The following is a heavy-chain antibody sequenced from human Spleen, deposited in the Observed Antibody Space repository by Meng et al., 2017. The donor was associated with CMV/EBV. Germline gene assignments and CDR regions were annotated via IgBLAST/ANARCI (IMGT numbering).Heavy chain of an antibody. CDR3: AHRTAARLDFDY. V-gene: IGHV2-5*01. CDR2: IYWNDDK. CDR1: GFSLITSGVG. D-gene: IGHD6-6*01. J-gene: IGHJ4*02. Sequence: SGPTLVKPTQTLTLTCSFSGFSLITSGVGVGWIRQPPGKALEWLALIYWNDDKRYSPSLKNRLAITKDTSKNQVVLTMTNMDPVDTATYYCAHRTAARLDFDYWGQGTLVTVSS.